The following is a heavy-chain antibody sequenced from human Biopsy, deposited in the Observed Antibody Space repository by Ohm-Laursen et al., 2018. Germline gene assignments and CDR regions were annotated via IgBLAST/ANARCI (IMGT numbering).Heavy chain of an antibody. J-gene: IGHJ4*02. CDR3: AADINVWNVNY. CDR1: GYTLTEYS. CDR2: FAPENGKT. Sequence: ASVKVSCKASGYTLTEYSMHWVRQAPGRGLEWMGGFAPENGKTIYAQKFQGRVTMTEDTSTDTAYMELGSLRSEDTAVYYCAADINVWNVNYWGQGTQVTVSS. V-gene: IGHV1-24*01. D-gene: IGHD1-1*01.